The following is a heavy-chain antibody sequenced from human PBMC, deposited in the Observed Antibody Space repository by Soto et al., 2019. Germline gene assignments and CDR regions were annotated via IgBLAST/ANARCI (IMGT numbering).Heavy chain of an antibody. V-gene: IGHV3-23*01. CDR3: ATRHLPYCSGGTCNPFDF. CDR2: ISVSGDTT. D-gene: IGHD2-15*01. Sequence: GGSLRLSCAASGGPFSSYAMNWVRQAPGKGLEWVSTISVSGDTTYFADSVKGRFAVSRDNSENTIYLQMNSLRAEDTAIYYCATRHLPYCSGGTCNPFDFWGQGTLVTVSS. CDR1: GGPFSSYA. J-gene: IGHJ4*02.